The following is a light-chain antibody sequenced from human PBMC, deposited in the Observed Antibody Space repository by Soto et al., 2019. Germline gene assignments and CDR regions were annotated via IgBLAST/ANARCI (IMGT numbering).Light chain of an antibody. V-gene: IGKV3-20*01. CDR3: QQYATSPLT. CDR1: QSVSDSF. Sequence: EIVLTQSPGTLSLSPGERVTLSCRASQSVSDSFLAWYQQKPGQAPRLLIFDASTRATGLPDSFSGSGSGTDFTLTISRLEPEDFAVYYCQQYATSPLTFGGGTKVEIK. J-gene: IGKJ4*01. CDR2: DAS.